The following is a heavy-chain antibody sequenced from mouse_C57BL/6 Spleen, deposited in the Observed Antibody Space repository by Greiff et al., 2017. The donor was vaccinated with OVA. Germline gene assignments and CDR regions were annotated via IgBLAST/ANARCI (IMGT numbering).Heavy chain of an antibody. D-gene: IGHD3-3*01. CDR1: GYTFTSYW. CDR3: ARLGLFYAMDY. Sequence: VQLQQPGAELIQPGASVKLSCTASGYTFTSYWMHWVQQRPGQGLEWIGMIHPNGGSTNYNEKFKSKATLTVDKSSSTAYMQLSSLTSEDSAVYYCARLGLFYAMDYWGQGTSVTVSS. J-gene: IGHJ4*01. V-gene: IGHV1-64*01. CDR2: IHPNGGST.